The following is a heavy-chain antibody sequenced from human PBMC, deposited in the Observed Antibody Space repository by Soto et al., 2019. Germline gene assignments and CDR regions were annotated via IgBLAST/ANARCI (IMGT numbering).Heavy chain of an antibody. CDR3: ASEEDYSNYGRLDYYYYGMDV. CDR2: IIPIFGTA. V-gene: IGHV1-69*13. CDR1: GGTFSSYA. Sequence: RASVKVSCKASGGTFSSYAISWVRQAPGQGLEWMGGIIPIFGTANYAQKFQGRVTITADESTSTAYMELSSLRSEDTAVYYCASEEDYSNYGRLDYYYYGMDVWGQGTTVTVSS. J-gene: IGHJ6*02. D-gene: IGHD4-4*01.